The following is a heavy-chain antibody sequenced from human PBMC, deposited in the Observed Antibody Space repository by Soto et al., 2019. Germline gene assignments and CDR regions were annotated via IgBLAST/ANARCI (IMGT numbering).Heavy chain of an antibody. CDR3: ARNHGDSSSPIDY. J-gene: IGHJ4*02. CDR2: IIPILGIA. Sequence: QVQLVQSGAEVKKPGSSVKVSCKASGGTFSSYTISWVRQAPGQGLEWMGRIIPILGIANYEQKFQGRVTITADQSTSTAYMELSSVRSEDTAVYYCARNHGDSSSPIDYWGQGTLVTVSS. D-gene: IGHD6-6*01. V-gene: IGHV1-69*02. CDR1: GGTFSSYT.